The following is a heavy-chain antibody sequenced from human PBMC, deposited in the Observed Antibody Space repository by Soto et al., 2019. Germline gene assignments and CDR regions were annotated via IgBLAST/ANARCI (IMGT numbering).Heavy chain of an antibody. CDR3: APPPGRGSSWHNFDY. V-gene: IGHV3-23*01. CDR2: ISSSGGST. J-gene: IGHJ4*02. Sequence: EVQLLQSGGGLVQPGGSLRLSCAASGFSFSTNAMNWVRQAPGKGLEWVSVISSSGGSTDYADSVKGRFTISRDNSKNTLYLQMNSLRAEDTAVYYCAPPPGRGSSWHNFDYWGQGTLVTVSS. D-gene: IGHD6-13*01. CDR1: GFSFSTNA.